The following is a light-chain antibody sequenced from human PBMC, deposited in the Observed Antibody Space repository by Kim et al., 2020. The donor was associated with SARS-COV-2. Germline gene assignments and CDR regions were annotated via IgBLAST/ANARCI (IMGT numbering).Light chain of an antibody. Sequence: VPPGESATPSCRAGQSISRNLAWYQQKPGQAPRLLIFGASTRATGTPARFSGSGSGTEFTLTITSLQSEDFGLYYCQQYNNWPLTFGGGTKVEIK. CDR3: QQYNNWPLT. J-gene: IGKJ4*01. V-gene: IGKV3-15*01. CDR1: QSISRN. CDR2: GAS.